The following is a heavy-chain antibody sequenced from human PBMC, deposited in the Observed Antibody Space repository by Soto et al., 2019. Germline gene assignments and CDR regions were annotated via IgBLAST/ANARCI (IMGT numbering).Heavy chain of an antibody. J-gene: IGHJ6*02. V-gene: IGHV1-69*06. Sequence: SVKVSCKASGYTFTSYAISWVRQAPGQGLEWMGGIIPIFGTANYAQKFQGRVTITADKSTSTAYMELSSLRSEDTAVYYCAREDRLVVPAALKGGVDYYYGMDVWGQGTTVTVSS. CDR2: IIPIFGTA. CDR1: GYTFTSYA. D-gene: IGHD2-2*01. CDR3: AREDRLVVPAALKGGVDYYYGMDV.